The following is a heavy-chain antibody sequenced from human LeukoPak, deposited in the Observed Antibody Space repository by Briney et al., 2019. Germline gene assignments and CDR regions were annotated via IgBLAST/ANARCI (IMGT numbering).Heavy chain of an antibody. D-gene: IGHD3-3*01. CDR1: GYTFTGYY. Sequence: ASVKVSCKASGYTFTGYYMHWVRQAPGQGLEWMGWINPNSGGTNYAQKFQGRVTMTRDTSISTAYMELSRLRSDDTAVYYCARDYDFWSGYPRTLGFWGQGTLVTVSS. V-gene: IGHV1-2*02. J-gene: IGHJ4*02. CDR3: ARDYDFWSGYPRTLGF. CDR2: INPNSGGT.